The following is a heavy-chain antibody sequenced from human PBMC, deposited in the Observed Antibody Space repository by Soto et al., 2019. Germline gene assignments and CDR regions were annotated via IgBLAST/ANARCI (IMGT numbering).Heavy chain of an antibody. D-gene: IGHD2-21*01. CDR1: GFSFDNYD. J-gene: IGHJ4*02. CDR3: AKHYGGDPGRYLHI. Sequence: PGGSLRLSCVATGFSFDNYDMSWVRQAPGKGLEWVSLIRKSGVGAYYADSVKGRFTISRDNSKNTLFLQMDSLRGDDTAIYYCAKHYGGDPGRYLHIWGQGTLVTVSS. CDR2: IRKSGVGA. V-gene: IGHV3-23*01.